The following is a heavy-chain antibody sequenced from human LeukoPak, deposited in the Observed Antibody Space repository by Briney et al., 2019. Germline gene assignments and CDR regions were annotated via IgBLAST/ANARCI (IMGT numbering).Heavy chain of an antibody. Sequence: PGGSLRLSCAGSGFTFRDVWMSWVRQAPGKGLEWVGRIKSKSDGGTIEYAAPVKGRVTMSRDDSKKTFSLEMNNLKTEDTGVYYCTTDLDYWGQGTLVTVSS. CDR3: TTDLDY. CDR2: IKSKSDGGTI. CDR1: GFTFRDVW. J-gene: IGHJ4*02. V-gene: IGHV3-15*01.